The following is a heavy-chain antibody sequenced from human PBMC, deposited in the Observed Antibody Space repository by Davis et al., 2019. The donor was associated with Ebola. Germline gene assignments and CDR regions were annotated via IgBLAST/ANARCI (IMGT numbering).Heavy chain of an antibody. CDR2: IKQDGSDT. D-gene: IGHD6-25*01. J-gene: IGHJ5*02. V-gene: IGHV3-7*01. CDR3: AKDSGWQMSP. CDR1: GFIFSDYW. Sequence: GESLKISCVASGFIFSDYWMSWVRQAPGRGLEWVAKIKQDGSDTYYLASVKGRFTISRDNAKNSLYLHINSLRAEDTAVYYCAKDSGWQMSPWGQGTLVTVSS.